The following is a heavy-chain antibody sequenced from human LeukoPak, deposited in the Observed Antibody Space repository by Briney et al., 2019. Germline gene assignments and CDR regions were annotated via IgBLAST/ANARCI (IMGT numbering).Heavy chain of an antibody. J-gene: IGHJ4*02. CDR2: VNSDGRST. D-gene: IGHD6-13*01. CDR1: GFTFSSHW. CDR3: ARAGYSSSWLFDY. V-gene: IGHV3-74*01. Sequence: GGSLRLSCDASGFTFSSHWMHWVRQAPGKRLVWVARVNSDGRSTSYGAFVKGRFTISRDNAKNSLYLQMNSLRAEDTAVYYCARAGYSSSWLFDYWGQGTLVTVSS.